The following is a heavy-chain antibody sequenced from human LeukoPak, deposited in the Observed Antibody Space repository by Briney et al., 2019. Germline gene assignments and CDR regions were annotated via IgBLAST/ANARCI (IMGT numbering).Heavy chain of an antibody. D-gene: IGHD1-20*01. CDR2: INHSGST. CDR3: ARRITGTTSDSFDY. CDR1: GGSFSGYY. V-gene: IGHV4-34*01. J-gene: IGHJ4*02. Sequence: SETLSLTCAVYGGSFSGYYWSWIRQPPGKGLEWIGEINHSGSTNYNPSLKSRVTISVDTSKNQFSLKLSSVSAADTAMYYCARRITGTTSDSFDYWGQGTQVTVSS.